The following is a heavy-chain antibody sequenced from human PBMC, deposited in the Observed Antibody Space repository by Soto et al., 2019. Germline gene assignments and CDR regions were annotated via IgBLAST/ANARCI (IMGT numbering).Heavy chain of an antibody. J-gene: IGHJ6*03. CDR3: ARDLIYAGYYYYMDV. Sequence: EVQLVESGGGLVKPGGPLRLPGEPLGLTSVSYTWNWVGQAPGKGLEWVSSINYKSHIDYADSVKGRFTISRDNAKNSLYLQMNSLRAEDTAVYFCARDLIYAGYYYYMDVWGIGTTVTVSS. CDR1: GLTSVSYT. CDR2: INYKSHI. V-gene: IGHV3-21*01. D-gene: IGHD3-10*01.